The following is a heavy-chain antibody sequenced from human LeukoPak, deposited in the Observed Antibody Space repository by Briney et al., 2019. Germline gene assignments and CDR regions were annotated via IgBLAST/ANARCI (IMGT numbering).Heavy chain of an antibody. CDR2: IYYSGST. CDR1: GGSISSYY. CDR3: AALSSSWYPWSWFDP. V-gene: IGHV4-59*08. J-gene: IGHJ5*02. Sequence: SETLSLTCTVSGGSISSYYWSWIRQPPGKGLEWIGYIYYSGSTNYNPSLKSRVTISVDTSKNLFSLKLSSVTAADTAVYYCAALSSSWYPWSWFDPWGQGTLVTVSS. D-gene: IGHD6-13*01.